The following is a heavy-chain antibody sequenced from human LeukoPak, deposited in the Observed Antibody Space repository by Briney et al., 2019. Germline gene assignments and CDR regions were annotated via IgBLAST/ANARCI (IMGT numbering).Heavy chain of an antibody. V-gene: IGHV3-66*02. Sequence: GGSLRVSCAASGFTVSSNYMSWVRQAPGKGLEWVSVIYSGGSTYYADSVKGRFTISRDNSKNTLYLQMNSLRAEDTAVYYCAGTVVVTAIPSPYFDYWGQGTLVTVSS. D-gene: IGHD2-21*02. CDR2: IYSGGST. J-gene: IGHJ4*02. CDR1: GFTVSSNY. CDR3: AGTVVVTAIPSPYFDY.